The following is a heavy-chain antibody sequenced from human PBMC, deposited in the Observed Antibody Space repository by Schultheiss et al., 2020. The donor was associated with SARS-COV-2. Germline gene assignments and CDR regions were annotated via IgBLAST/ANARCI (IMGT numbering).Heavy chain of an antibody. J-gene: IGHJ4*02. CDR1: GFTFSSYA. CDR2: ISGSGGST. CDR3: AKDQEGRYYDYVWGSYGPYYFDY. V-gene: IGHV3-23*01. Sequence: GGSLRLSCAASGFTFSSYAMSWVRQAPGKGLEWVSAISGSGGSTYYADSVKGRFTISRDNSKNTLYLQMNSLRAEDTAVYYCAKDQEGRYYDYVWGSYGPYYFDYWGQGTLVTVSS. D-gene: IGHD3-16*01.